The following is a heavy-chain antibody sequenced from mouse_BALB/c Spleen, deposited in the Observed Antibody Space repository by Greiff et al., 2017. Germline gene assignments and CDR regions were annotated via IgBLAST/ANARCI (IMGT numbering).Heavy chain of an antibody. D-gene: IGHD1-1*01. CDR1: GFTFSSFG. CDR2: ISSGSSTI. J-gene: IGHJ4*01. V-gene: IGHV5-17*02. Sequence: EVKLVESGGGLVQPGGSRKLSCAASGFTFSSFGMHWVRQAPEKGLEWVAYISSGSSTIYYADTVKGRFTISRDNPKNTLFLQMTSLRSEDTAMYYCATGSPMGYAMDYWGQGTSVTVSS. CDR3: ATGSPMGYAMDY.